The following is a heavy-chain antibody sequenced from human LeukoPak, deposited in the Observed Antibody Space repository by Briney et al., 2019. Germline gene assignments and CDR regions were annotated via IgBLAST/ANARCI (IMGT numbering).Heavy chain of an antibody. D-gene: IGHD5-24*01. CDR3: AREMATTSDY. V-gene: IGHV4-34*01. Sequence: SETLSLTCAVYGGSFSGYYWSWIRQPPGKGLEWVGEINHSGSTNYNPSLKSRVTISVDTSKNQFSLKLSSVTAADTAVYYCAREMATTSDYWGQGTLVTVSS. CDR1: GGSFSGYY. J-gene: IGHJ4*02. CDR2: INHSGST.